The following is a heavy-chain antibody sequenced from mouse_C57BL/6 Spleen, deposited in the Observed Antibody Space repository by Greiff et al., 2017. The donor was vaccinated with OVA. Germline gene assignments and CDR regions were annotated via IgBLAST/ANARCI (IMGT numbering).Heavy chain of an antibody. J-gene: IGHJ2*01. D-gene: IGHD1-1*01. CDR1: GYAFSSYW. Sequence: QVQLKESGAELVKPGASVKISCKASGYAFSSYWMNWVKQRPGKGLEWIGQIYPGDGDTNYNGKFKGKATLTADKSSSTAYMQLSSLTSEDSAVYFCARESPITTVVAAEWGQGTTLTVSS. V-gene: IGHV1-80*01. CDR3: ARESPITTVVAAE. CDR2: IYPGDGDT.